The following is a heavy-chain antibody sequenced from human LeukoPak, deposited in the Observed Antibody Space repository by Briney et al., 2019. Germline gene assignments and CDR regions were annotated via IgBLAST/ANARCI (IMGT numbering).Heavy chain of an antibody. CDR3: ARENWDFDF. CDR2: IRFNGN. D-gene: IGHD7-27*01. Sequence: GGSQRLSCAASGFTFSNYAIHWVRQAPGKGLEWVASIRFNGNFYADYVRGRFTISRDNSKSTVSLQMDTLRTEDTALYYCARENWDFDFWGQGTLVTVSS. V-gene: IGHV3-30*02. CDR1: GFTFSNYA. J-gene: IGHJ4*02.